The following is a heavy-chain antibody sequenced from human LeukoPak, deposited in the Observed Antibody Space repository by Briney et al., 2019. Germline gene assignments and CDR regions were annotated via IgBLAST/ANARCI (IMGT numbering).Heavy chain of an antibody. V-gene: IGHV3-11*01. CDR1: GFTFSDYY. J-gene: IGHJ4*02. D-gene: IGHD3-16*01. CDR3: ARDYTRGYYFDY. CDR2: ISSSGSPI. Sequence: PGGCLRLSCAASGFTFSDYYMSWIRQAPGKGLEWVSYISSSGSPIYYADSVKGRFTLSRDKAKNSLYLQMNSLRAEDTAVYYCARDYTRGYYFDYWGQGTLVTVSS.